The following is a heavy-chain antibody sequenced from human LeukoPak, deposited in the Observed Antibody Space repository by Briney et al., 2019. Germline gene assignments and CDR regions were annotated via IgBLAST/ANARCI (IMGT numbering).Heavy chain of an antibody. Sequence: ASETLSLTCAVYGGSFSGYYWSWIRQTPGKGLEWIGEINHSGSTNYNPSLKSRVTISVDTSKNQFSLKLSSVTAADTAVYYCASSGDYYDSSGYFDYWGQGTLVTVSS. D-gene: IGHD3-22*01. J-gene: IGHJ4*02. CDR3: ASSGDYYDSSGYFDY. CDR1: GGSFSGYY. CDR2: INHSGST. V-gene: IGHV4-34*01.